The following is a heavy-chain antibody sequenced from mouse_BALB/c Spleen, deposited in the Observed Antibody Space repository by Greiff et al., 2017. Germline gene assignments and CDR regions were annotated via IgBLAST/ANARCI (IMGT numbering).Heavy chain of an antibody. V-gene: IGHV5-9-3*01. D-gene: IGHD4-1*01. J-gene: IGHJ4*01. CDR1: GFTFSSYA. CDR3: ARETGDYYAMDY. CDR2: ISSGGSYT. Sequence: EVKVEESGGGLVKPGGSLKLSCAASGFTFSSYAMSWVRQTPEKRLEWVATISSGGSYTYYPDSVKGRFTISRDNAKNTLYLQMSSLRSEDTAMYYCARETGDYYAMDYWGQGTSVTVSS.